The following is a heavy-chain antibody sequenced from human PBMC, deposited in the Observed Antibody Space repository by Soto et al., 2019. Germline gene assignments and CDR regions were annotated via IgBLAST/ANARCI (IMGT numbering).Heavy chain of an antibody. D-gene: IGHD2-2*01. CDR2: IYYSGGT. CDR1: GGSISSYY. Sequence: PSETLSLTCTVSGGSISSYYWSWIRHPPGKGLEWIGYIYYSGGTNYNPSLKSRVTISVDTSKNQFSLKLSSVTAADTAVYYCARDRIVVVPGAHCYGMDVWGQGTTVSVSS. CDR3: ARDRIVVVPGAHCYGMDV. J-gene: IGHJ6*02. V-gene: IGHV4-59*01.